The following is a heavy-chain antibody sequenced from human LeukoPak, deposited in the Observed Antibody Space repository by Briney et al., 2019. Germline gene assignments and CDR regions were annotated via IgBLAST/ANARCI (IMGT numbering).Heavy chain of an antibody. CDR2: ISGSGGST. CDR3: AKKTTGYSSSWNKNYFDY. Sequence: PGGSLRLSCAASGFTFSSYGMSWVRQAPGKGLEWVSAISGSGGSTYYADSVKGRFTISRDNSKNTLYLQMNSLRAEDTAVYYCAKKTTGYSSSWNKNYFDYWGQGTLVTVSS. V-gene: IGHV3-23*01. CDR1: GFTFSSYG. D-gene: IGHD6-13*01. J-gene: IGHJ4*02.